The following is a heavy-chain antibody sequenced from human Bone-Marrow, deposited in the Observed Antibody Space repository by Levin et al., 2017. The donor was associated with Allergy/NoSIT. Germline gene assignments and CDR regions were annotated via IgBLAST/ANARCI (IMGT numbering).Heavy chain of an antibody. CDR2: INPNSGGT. D-gene: IGHD5-12*01. V-gene: IGHV1-2*02. Sequence: GESLKISCKASGYTFTGYYMHWVRQAPGQGLEWMGWINPNSGGTNYAQKFQGRVTMTRDTSISTAYMELSRLRSDDTAVYYCARGGAPDIVATGAVWYFDLWGRGTLVTVSS. CDR1: GYTFTGYY. J-gene: IGHJ2*01. CDR3: ARGGAPDIVATGAVWYFDL.